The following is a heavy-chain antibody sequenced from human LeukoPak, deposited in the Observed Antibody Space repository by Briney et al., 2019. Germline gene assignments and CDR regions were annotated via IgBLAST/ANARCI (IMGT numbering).Heavy chain of an antibody. J-gene: IGHJ4*02. CDR1: GFTFSSYG. V-gene: IGHV3-33*01. CDR3: ARAEVDTAMGSV. Sequence: GRSLRLSCAASGFTFSSYGMHWVRQAPGKGLEWVAVIWYDGSNKYYADSVKGRFTISRDNSKNTLHLQMNSLRAEDTAVYYCARAEVDTAMGSVWGQGTLVTVSS. D-gene: IGHD5-18*01. CDR2: IWYDGSNK.